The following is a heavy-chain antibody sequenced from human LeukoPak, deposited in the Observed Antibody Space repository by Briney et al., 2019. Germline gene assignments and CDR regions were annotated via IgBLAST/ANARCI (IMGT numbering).Heavy chain of an antibody. CDR3: ARGTTQAGANYYYYYMDV. CDR2: IIPIFGTA. CDR1: GGTFSSYA. V-gene: IGHV1-69*05. J-gene: IGHJ6*03. Sequence: GASVTVSCKASGGTFSSYAISWVRQAPGQGLEWMGGIIPIFGTANYAQKFQGRVTITTDESTSTAYMELSSLRSEDTAVYYCARGTTQAGANYYYYYMDVWGKGTTVTVSS. D-gene: IGHD1-7*01.